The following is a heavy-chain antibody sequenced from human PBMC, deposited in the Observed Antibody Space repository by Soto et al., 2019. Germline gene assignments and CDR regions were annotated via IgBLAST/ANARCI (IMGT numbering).Heavy chain of an antibody. Sequence: QVQLVQSGAEVKKPGASVKVSCKASGYTFTSYAMHWVRQAPGQRLEWMGWINAGNGNTKYSQKFQGRVTITRDTSASTADMELSSLRSEDTAVYYCARVLWFGEFALDYWGQGTLVTVSS. D-gene: IGHD3-10*01. V-gene: IGHV1-3*01. J-gene: IGHJ4*02. CDR2: INAGNGNT. CDR1: GYTFTSYA. CDR3: ARVLWFGEFALDY.